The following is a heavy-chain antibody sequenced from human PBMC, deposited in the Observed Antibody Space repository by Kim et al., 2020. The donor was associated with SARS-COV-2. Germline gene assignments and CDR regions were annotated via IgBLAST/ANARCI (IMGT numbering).Heavy chain of an antibody. D-gene: IGHD2-21*01. J-gene: IGHJ4*02. V-gene: IGHV3-23*01. CDR3: ARVITAFDY. CDR2: ST. Sequence: STSCADSVKGRFTISSDNSKNKLFLQMNNLRAEDTAIYYCARVITAFDYWGQGTLVTVSS.